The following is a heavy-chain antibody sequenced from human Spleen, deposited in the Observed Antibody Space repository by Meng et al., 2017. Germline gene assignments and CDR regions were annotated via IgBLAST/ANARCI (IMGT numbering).Heavy chain of an antibody. V-gene: IGHV4-34*01. CDR1: GGSFSDYY. Sequence: SETLSLTCVVSGGSFSDYYWSWIRQPPGKGLEWIGEINHSGSTNYNPSLESRATISVDTSQNNLSLKLSSVTAADSAVYYCARDHTGYSYVHDAFDIWGQGTMVTVSS. CDR3: ARDHTGYSYVHDAFDI. J-gene: IGHJ3*02. CDR2: INHSGST. D-gene: IGHD5-18*01.